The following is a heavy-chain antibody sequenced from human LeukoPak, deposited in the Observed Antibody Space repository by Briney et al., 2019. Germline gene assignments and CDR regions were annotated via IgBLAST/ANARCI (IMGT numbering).Heavy chain of an antibody. D-gene: IGHD3-22*01. CDR3: AKDVYYYDSSGFDY. V-gene: IGHV3-43*02. CDR2: ISGDGGST. CDR1: GFTFDDYA. Sequence: PGGSLRLSCAASGFTFDDYAMHWVRQAPGKGLEWVSLISGDGGSTYYADSVKGRFTISRDNSKNSLYLQMNSPRTEDTALYYCAKDVYYYDSSGFDYWGQGTLVTVSS. J-gene: IGHJ4*02.